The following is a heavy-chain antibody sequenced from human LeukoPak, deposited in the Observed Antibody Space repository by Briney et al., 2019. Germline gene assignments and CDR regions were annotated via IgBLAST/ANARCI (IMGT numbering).Heavy chain of an antibody. CDR2: INSDGIST. J-gene: IGHJ4*02. CDR3: AKGGATVIDY. D-gene: IGHD4-17*01. V-gene: IGHV3-74*01. Sequence: PGGSLRLSCAASGFTFSSHWMHWVRQAPGKGLVWVSRINSDGISTSYADSVKGRFTISRDNAKNTLYLQMNSLRADDTAVYYCAKGGATVIDYWGQGTLVTVSS. CDR1: GFTFSSHW.